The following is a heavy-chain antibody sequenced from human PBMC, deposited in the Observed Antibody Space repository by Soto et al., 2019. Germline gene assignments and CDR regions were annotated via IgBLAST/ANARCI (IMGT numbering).Heavy chain of an antibody. D-gene: IGHD6-19*01. Sequence: QVQLVQSGAEVKKPGASVKVSCKASGYTFTSYDINWVRQATGQGLEWMGGMNPNSGNTGYAKKLQGRVTMTRNTSISTAYKELSSLRSEDTAVYYCARERTVAGNDYWGQGTLVTVSS. CDR2: MNPNSGNT. CDR1: GYTFTSYD. CDR3: ARERTVAGNDY. V-gene: IGHV1-8*01. J-gene: IGHJ4*02.